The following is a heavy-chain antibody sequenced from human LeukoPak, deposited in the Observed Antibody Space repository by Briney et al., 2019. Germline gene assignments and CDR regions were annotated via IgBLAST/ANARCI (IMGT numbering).Heavy chain of an antibody. CDR1: GGTFDSYA. Sequence: ASVKVSCKASGGTFDSYAISWVRQATGQGLEWMGWMNPNSGNTGYAQKFQGRVTVTRDTSTSTVHMELSGLRSEDTAVYYCARDQEGFDYWGQGTLVTVSS. CDR3: ARDQEGFDY. J-gene: IGHJ4*02. CDR2: MNPNSGNT. V-gene: IGHV1-8*02.